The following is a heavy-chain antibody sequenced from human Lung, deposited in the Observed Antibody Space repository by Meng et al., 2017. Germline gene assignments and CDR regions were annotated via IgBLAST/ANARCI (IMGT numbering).Heavy chain of an antibody. Sequence: QLQPEGPGPATPSPPLLLPCAISGASCSSNRSAWNWIRQPPSRGLEWVGRTYYRSKWYSDYATSVRSRITINADTSKNQFSLQLNSLTPEDTAVYYCTGVGHKNWFDSWGQGTLVTVSS. V-gene: IGHV6-1*01. D-gene: IGHD2-21*01. J-gene: IGHJ5*01. CDR3: TGVGHKNWFDS. CDR1: GASCSSNRSA. CDR2: TYYRSKWYS.